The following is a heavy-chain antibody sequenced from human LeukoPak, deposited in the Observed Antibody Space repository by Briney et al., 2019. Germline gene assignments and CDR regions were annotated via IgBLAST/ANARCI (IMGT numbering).Heavy chain of an antibody. Sequence: SETLSLTCTVSGGSISSYYWSWIRQPPGKGLEWIGYIYYSGSTNYNPSLKSRVTISVDTSKNQSSLKLSSVTAADTAVYYCAGHPGGYSRPYAGDYWGQGTLVTVSS. CDR2: IYYSGST. CDR1: GGSISSYY. J-gene: IGHJ4*02. D-gene: IGHD6-13*01. V-gene: IGHV4-59*08. CDR3: AGHPGGYSRPYAGDY.